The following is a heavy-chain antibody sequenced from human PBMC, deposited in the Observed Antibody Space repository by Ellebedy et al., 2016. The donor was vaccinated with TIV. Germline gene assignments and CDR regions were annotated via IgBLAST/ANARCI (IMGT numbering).Heavy chain of an antibody. CDR3: ARDPVGVGPAFDI. D-gene: IGHD4-23*01. V-gene: IGHV3-30-3*01. CDR1: GFTFNSYA. CDR2: ISYDGSSK. J-gene: IGHJ3*02. Sequence: GESLKISCAASGFTFNSYAMHWVRQAPGKGLEWVAVISYDGSSKYYADSVKGRFTISRDNSMTTLYLEMNSLRAEDTAVYYCARDPVGVGPAFDIWGQGTMVTVSS.